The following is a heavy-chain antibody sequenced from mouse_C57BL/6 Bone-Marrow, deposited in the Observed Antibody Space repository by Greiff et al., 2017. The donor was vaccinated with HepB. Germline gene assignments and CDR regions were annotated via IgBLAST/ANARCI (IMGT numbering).Heavy chain of an antibody. CDR1: GFTFSDFY. Sequence: EVNLVESGGGLVQSGRSLRLSCATSGFTFSDFYMEWVRQAPGKGLEWIAASRNKANDYTTEYSASVKGRFIVSRDTSQSILYLQMNALRAEDTAIYYCARDAHYYGSSYGYAMDYWGQGTSVTVSS. CDR3: ARDAHYYGSSYGYAMDY. CDR2: SRNKANDYTT. J-gene: IGHJ4*01. D-gene: IGHD1-1*01. V-gene: IGHV7-1*01.